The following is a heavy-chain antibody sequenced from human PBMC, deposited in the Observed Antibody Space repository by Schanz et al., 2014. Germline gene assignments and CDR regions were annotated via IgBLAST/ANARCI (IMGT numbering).Heavy chain of an antibody. J-gene: IGHJ4*02. CDR3: ARAGQWLVPFDS. D-gene: IGHD6-19*01. CDR2: IYYSGST. CDR1: GGSISTDF. Sequence: HVQLQESGPGLVKPSETLSLTCTVSGGSISTDFWSWIRQPPGKELEWIGYIYYSGSTNYNPSLKSRVTISVDTSKNQFSLRLRSVTAADTAVYYCARAGQWLVPFDSWGQGTLVTVSS. V-gene: IGHV4-59*13.